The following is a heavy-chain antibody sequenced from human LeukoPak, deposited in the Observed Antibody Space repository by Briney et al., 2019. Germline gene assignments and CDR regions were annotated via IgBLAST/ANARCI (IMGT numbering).Heavy chain of an antibody. D-gene: IGHD4-17*01. Sequence: GGSLRLSCAASGFTFTNYDMNWGRQAQGKGLEWVSAMSGRGGSTYYADSVKGRFTISRDNSKNTLYLQMNSLRADDTAVYYCAKDATVTTYYFDFWGQGTLVTVSS. J-gene: IGHJ4*02. V-gene: IGHV3-23*01. CDR3: AKDATVTTYYFDF. CDR1: GFTFTNYD. CDR2: MSGRGGST.